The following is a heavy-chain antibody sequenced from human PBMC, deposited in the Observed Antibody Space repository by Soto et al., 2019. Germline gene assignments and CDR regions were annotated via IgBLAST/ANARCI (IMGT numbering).Heavy chain of an antibody. D-gene: IGHD4-4*01. Sequence: GESLKISCKGSGYSFTSYWIGWVRQMPGKGLEWMGIIYPGDSDTRYSPSFQGQVTISADKSISTAYLQWSSLKASDTAMYYCARQHDPSTHYSNYDYWGQGTLVTVSS. V-gene: IGHV5-51*01. CDR3: ARQHDPSTHYSNYDY. CDR2: IYPGDSDT. J-gene: IGHJ4*02. CDR1: GYSFTSYW.